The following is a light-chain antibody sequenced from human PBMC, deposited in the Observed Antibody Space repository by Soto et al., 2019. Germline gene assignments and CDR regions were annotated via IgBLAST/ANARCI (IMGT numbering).Light chain of an antibody. CDR3: QQYSRYAS. CDR2: DAS. J-gene: IGKJ2*01. V-gene: IGKV1-5*01. Sequence: DIQMTQSPSTLSASVGDRVTITCRASQSISGWLAWYQQKPGKAPNLLISDASSLESGVPSSFSGSGSGTEFPPTISGLQPYDFATYDWQQYSRYASFGQGTKLEIK. CDR1: QSISGW.